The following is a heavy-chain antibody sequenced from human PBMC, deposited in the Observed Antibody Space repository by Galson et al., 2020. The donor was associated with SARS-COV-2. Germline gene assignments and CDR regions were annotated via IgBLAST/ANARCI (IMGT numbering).Heavy chain of an antibody. CDR3: AKAPSVDSAVGANGLDV. CDR1: GFIFDDYA. Sequence: GGSLRLSCAASGFIFDDYAMHWVRRAPGKGLEWVAGINWNSVNIVYADSVKGRFTISRDNAKNSLYLHMNNLRSDDTALYYCAKAPSVDSAVGANGLDVWGQGTTVTVS. CDR2: INWNSVNI. D-gene: IGHD6-19*01. J-gene: IGHJ6*02. V-gene: IGHV3-9*01.